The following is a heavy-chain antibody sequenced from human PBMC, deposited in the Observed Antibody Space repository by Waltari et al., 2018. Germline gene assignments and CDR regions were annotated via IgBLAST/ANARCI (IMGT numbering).Heavy chain of an antibody. CDR2: SSSTSIHV. CDR1: GFTFNMYT. D-gene: IGHD2-2*01. J-gene: IGHJ4*02. CDR3: ARDYVVVVPAAIGY. V-gene: IGHV3-21*02. Sequence: EVQLVESGGGLVKPGGSLRLSCAASGFTFNMYTLNWVRQAPGKGLEGVSSSSSTSIHVSYADSVKGRFTISRDNAENTLYLQMNSLRAEDTAVYYCARDYVVVVPAAIGYWGQGTLVTVSS.